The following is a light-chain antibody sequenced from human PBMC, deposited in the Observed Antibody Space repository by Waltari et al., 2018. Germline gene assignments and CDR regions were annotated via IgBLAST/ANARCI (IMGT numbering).Light chain of an antibody. J-gene: IGLJ2*01. CDR1: KLENKY. V-gene: IGLV3-1*01. Sequence: SYELIQPPSVSVSPGPTATITCSGDKLENKYACWYQQKPGQSPVLVIYEDTKRPSGIPERFSGSNSGNTATLTISGAQAMDEADYYCQAWDSSTAVFGGGTNLTVL. CDR3: QAWDSSTAV. CDR2: EDT.